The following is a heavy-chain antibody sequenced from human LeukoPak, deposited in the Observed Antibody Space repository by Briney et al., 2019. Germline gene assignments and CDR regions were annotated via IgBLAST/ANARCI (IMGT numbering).Heavy chain of an antibody. J-gene: IGHJ6*02. D-gene: IGHD3-10*01. CDR3: AKDVNYYGSGSYYGMDV. Sequence: GGSLRLSCAASGFTFDDYAMHWVRQAPGKGLEWVSGISWNSGSIGYADSVKGRFTISRDNAKNSLYLQMNSLRAEDTALYYCAKDVNYYGSGSYYGMDVWGQGTTVTVSS. CDR2: ISWNSGSI. CDR1: GFTFDDYA. V-gene: IGHV3-9*01.